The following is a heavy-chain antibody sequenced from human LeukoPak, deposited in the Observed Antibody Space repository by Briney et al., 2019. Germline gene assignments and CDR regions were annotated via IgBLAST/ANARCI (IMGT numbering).Heavy chain of an antibody. D-gene: IGHD6-13*01. CDR3: ASSIAAAPYYFDY. J-gene: IGHJ4*02. CDR2: ISGSGGST. V-gene: IGHV3-23*01. Sequence: GGSLRLSCAASGFTFSSYAMSWVRQAPGKGLEWVSAISGSGGSTYYEDSVKGRFTISRDNSKSTLYLQMNSLRAEDTAVYYCASSIAAAPYYFDYWGQGTLVTVSS. CDR1: GFTFSSYA.